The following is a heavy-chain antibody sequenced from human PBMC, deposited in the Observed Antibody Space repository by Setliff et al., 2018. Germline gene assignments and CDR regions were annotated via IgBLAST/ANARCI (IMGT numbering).Heavy chain of an antibody. J-gene: IGHJ4*02. CDR3: ASNSYGHPPDY. D-gene: IGHD5-18*01. CDR1: GYTFTSYG. Sequence: ASVKVSCKASGYTFTSYGISWVRQAPGQGLEWMGWISAYNGNTNYAQKFQGRVTMTTDTSTATAYMELSSLRSEDTAVYYCASNSYGHPPDYWGQGTLVTVSS. V-gene: IGHV1-18*01. CDR2: ISAYNGNT.